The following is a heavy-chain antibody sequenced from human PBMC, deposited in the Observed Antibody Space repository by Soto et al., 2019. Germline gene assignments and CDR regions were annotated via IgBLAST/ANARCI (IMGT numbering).Heavy chain of an antibody. Sequence: SETLSLTCSASGGSINSYWWSWIRQPAGKGLEWIGRVYSSGTTDYNPSLNSRATLSVETSKNQFSLKLSSVTAADTAVYYCARDIGSYAYGEGYWGQGIQVTV. CDR3: ARDIGSYAYGEGY. V-gene: IGHV4-4*07. CDR1: GGSINSYW. CDR2: VYSSGTT. D-gene: IGHD3-10*01. J-gene: IGHJ4*02.